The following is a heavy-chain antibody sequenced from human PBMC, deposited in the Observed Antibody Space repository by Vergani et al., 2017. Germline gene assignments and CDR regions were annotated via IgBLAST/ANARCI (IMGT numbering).Heavy chain of an antibody. CDR1: GYTFTGYY. D-gene: IGHD2-15*01. Sequence: QVQLVQSGAEVKKPGASVKVSCKASGYTFTGYYMHWVRQAPGQGLEWMGWINPNSGGTNYAQKFQGRVTMTRDTSISTAYLQWSSLKASDTAMYYCARLLGYCSGGSCYPPANAFDIWGQGTMVTVSS. V-gene: IGHV1-2*02. CDR2: INPNSGGT. CDR3: ARLLGYCSGGSCYPPANAFDI. J-gene: IGHJ3*02.